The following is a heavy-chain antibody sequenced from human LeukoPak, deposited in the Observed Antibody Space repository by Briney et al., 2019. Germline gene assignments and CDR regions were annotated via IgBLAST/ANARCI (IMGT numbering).Heavy chain of an antibody. CDR1: GGSISNYY. CDR3: ARDLDKYPYNWFDP. V-gene: IGHV4-4*07. CDR2: IYSSGST. J-gene: IGHJ5*02. D-gene: IGHD6-6*01. Sequence: PSETLSLTCTVSGGSISNYYWSWIRQPAGKGLEWIGRIYSSGSTTYNPSLKSRVTMSVDTSKNQFSLKLTSVTAADMAVYYCARDLDKYPYNWFDPWGQGTLVTVSS.